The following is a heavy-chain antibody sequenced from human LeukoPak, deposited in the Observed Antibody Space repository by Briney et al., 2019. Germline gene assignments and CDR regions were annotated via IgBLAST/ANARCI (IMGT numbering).Heavy chain of an antibody. CDR1: GGTISSHA. CDR2: IIPIFGSA. J-gene: IGHJ5*02. CDR3: VRDPPDP. Sequence: SVKVSCTASGGTISSHAINWVRQAPGQGLEWMGGIIPIFGSANYAQKFQGRVTITADESTRTAYMELNSLRSEDPDVYYCVRDPPDPWGQGTLVTVSS. V-gene: IGHV1-69*13.